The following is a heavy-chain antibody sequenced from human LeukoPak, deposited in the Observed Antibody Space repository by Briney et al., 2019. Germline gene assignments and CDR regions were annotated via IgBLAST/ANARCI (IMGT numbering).Heavy chain of an antibody. D-gene: IGHD2-8*01. CDR2: FDPEDGET. CDR1: GYTLTELS. CDR3: ATPSPQGGVLSYFQH. V-gene: IGHV1-24*01. J-gene: IGHJ1*01. Sequence: ASVKVSCKVSGYTLTELSMHWVRQAPGKGLEWMGGFDPEDGETIYAQKFQGRVTMTEDTSTATAYMELSSLRSEDTAVYYCATPSPQGGVLSYFQHWGQGTLVTVSS.